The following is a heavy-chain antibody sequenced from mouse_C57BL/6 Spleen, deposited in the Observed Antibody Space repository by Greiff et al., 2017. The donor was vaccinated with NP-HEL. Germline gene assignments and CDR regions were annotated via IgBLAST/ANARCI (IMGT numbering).Heavy chain of an antibody. CDR2: ISYSGST. CDR1: GYSITSGYD. V-gene: IGHV3-1*01. CDR3: ARGNWAYFDY. D-gene: IGHD4-1*01. Sequence: EVKRVESGPGMVKPSQSLSLTCTVTGYSITSGYDWHWIRHFPGNKLEWMGYISYSGSTNYNPSLKSRISITHDTSKNHFFLKLNSVTTEDTATYYCARGNWAYFDYWGQGTTLTVSS. J-gene: IGHJ2*01.